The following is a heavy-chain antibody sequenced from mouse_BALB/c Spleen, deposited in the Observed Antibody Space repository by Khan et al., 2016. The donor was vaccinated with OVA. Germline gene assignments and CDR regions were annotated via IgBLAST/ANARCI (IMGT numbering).Heavy chain of an antibody. D-gene: IGHD2-14*01. CDR3: ARNTQRSTTVRDY. CDR2: IWSDGKT. V-gene: IGHV2-6*02. J-gene: IGHJ4*01. CDR1: GFSLTSYC. Sequence: VELVESGPGLVAPSQSLSITCTVSGFSLTSYCVHWVRQPPGKGLEWLVVIWSDGKTTYNSTLKSRLSTGKDNSKSQVFLQMNSLQTYHTAMCDCARNTQRSTTVRDYWGQGTSVTDSS.